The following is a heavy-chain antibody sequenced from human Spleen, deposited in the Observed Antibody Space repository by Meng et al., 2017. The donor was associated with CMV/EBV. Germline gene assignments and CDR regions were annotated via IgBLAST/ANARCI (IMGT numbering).Heavy chain of an antibody. V-gene: IGHV3-21*06. CDR1: GFSLSGYS. Sequence: GESLKISCEVSGFSLSGYSMNWVRQAPGKGLEWVSSITSRSAYISYGDSVRGRFTISRDDAKNLVFLQMKSLRAEDTAVYYCAKPHYWGQGTLVTVSS. CDR2: ITSRSAYI. J-gene: IGHJ4*02. CDR3: AKPHY.